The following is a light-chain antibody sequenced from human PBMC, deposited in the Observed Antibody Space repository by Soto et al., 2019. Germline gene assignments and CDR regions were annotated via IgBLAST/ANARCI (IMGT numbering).Light chain of an antibody. J-gene: IGKJ5*01. CDR1: QSVINSY. CDR2: GAY. Sequence: EVVLTQSPGTLSLSSGERASLSCRASQSVINSYLAWYQQKPGQAPRLLLYGAYNRATGIPDRFSGSGSGTDFTLTISRLEPEDFAVYYCQQRSNWPPKITFGQGTRLEIK. V-gene: IGKV3D-20*02. CDR3: QQRSNWPPKIT.